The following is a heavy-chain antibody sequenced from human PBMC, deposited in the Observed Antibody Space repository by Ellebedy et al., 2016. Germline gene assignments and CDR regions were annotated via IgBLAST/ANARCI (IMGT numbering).Heavy chain of an antibody. D-gene: IGHD3-22*01. Sequence: SETLSLXCAVYGGSFSGYYWSWIRQPPGKGLEWIGEINHSGSTNYNPSLKSRVTISVDTSKNQFSLKLSSVTAADTAVYYCARGIAWYYYMDVWGKGTTVTVSS. V-gene: IGHV4-34*01. J-gene: IGHJ6*03. CDR3: ARGIAWYYYMDV. CDR2: INHSGST. CDR1: GGSFSGYY.